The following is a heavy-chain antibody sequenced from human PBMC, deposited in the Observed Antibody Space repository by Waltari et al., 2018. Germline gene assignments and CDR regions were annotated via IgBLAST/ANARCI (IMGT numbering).Heavy chain of an antibody. J-gene: IGHJ4*02. CDR3: ARDRGRGLYFDS. V-gene: IGHV4-4*02. D-gene: IGHD2-15*01. CDR1: GDSMSSNDW. CDR2: IHRRGKT. Sequence: QLQLQESGPGLVKPSGVLSLTCTVSGDSMSSNDWWSWVRQTPEKGLEWIGQIHRRGKTNYNPSLESRVTISIDTSNNQFSLKVASTTAADTAVYYCARDRGRGLYFDSWGQGILVTVSP.